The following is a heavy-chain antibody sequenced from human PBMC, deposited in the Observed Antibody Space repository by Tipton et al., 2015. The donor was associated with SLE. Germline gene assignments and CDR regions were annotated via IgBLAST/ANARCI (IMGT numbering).Heavy chain of an antibody. CDR1: GFTFSSYA. J-gene: IGHJ3*02. Sequence: SLRLSCAASGFTFSSYAMSWVRQAPGKGLEWVSGISGSGGSTYYADSVKGRFTVSRDNSKNTLYVQMNSLRAEDTAVYYCAKDKGVYYYDSSGYYPDAFDIWGQGTMVTVSS. CDR3: AKDKGVYYYDSSGYYPDAFDI. CDR2: ISGSGGST. V-gene: IGHV3-23*01. D-gene: IGHD3-22*01.